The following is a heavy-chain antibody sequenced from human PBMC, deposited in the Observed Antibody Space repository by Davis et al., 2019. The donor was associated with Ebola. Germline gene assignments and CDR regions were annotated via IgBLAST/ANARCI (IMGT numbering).Heavy chain of an antibody. CDR2: VYTSGSP. CDR3: ARDFVVIDPTRVVDDYDAFDV. D-gene: IGHD2-15*01. Sequence: SETLSLTCTLSRGSINGNSWSWIRQTARKGLEWIGRVYTSGSPNYNPSLKSRLTMSIVTSKNQFSLTLRSVTAADTAVYYCARDFVVIDPTRVVDDYDAFDVWGRGTVVTVSS. CDR1: RGSINGNS. V-gene: IGHV4-4*07. J-gene: IGHJ3*01.